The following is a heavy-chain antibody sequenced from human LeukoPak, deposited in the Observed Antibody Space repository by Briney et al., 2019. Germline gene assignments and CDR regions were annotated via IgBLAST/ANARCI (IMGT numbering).Heavy chain of an antibody. CDR3: ARDPGGTWGFDY. CDR1: GYTFTSHG. CDR2: ISIYSGNT. Sequence: VASVKVSCKASGYTFTSHGLSWARQAPGQGLEWMGWISIYSGNTNYAQKFQGRISMTTDTSTSTAYMELRSLKSDDTAVYYCARDPGGTWGFDYWGQGALVTVSS. V-gene: IGHV1-18*01. D-gene: IGHD7-27*01. J-gene: IGHJ4*02.